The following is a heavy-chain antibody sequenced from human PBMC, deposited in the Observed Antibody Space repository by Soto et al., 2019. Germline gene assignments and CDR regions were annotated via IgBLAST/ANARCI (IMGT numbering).Heavy chain of an antibody. Sequence: GGSLRLSCAASGFTFSSYGMHWVRQAPGKGLEWVAVISYDGSNKYYADSVKGRFTISRDNSKNTLYLQMNSLRAEDTAVYYCARDSEPRAIAVAGSFDYWGQGTLVTVSS. J-gene: IGHJ4*02. CDR2: ISYDGSNK. D-gene: IGHD6-19*01. V-gene: IGHV3-30*03. CDR3: ARDSEPRAIAVAGSFDY. CDR1: GFTFSSYG.